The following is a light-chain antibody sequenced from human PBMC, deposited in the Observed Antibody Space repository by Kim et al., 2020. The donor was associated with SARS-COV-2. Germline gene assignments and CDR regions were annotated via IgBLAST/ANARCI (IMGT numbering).Light chain of an antibody. CDR1: SSDIGDYDY. Sequence: QSALTQPASVSGSPGQSITISCTGTSSDIGDYDYVSLYQQHPGTAPKLLIYDVTERPSGISDRFSGSKSGNTASLTISGLQADDETHYYCASFASRNTWVFGGGTQLTVL. V-gene: IGLV2-14*03. J-gene: IGLJ3*02. CDR2: DVT. CDR3: ASFASRNTWV.